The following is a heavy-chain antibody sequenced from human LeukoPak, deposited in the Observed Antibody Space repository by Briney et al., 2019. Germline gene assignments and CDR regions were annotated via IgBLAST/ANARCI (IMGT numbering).Heavy chain of an antibody. Sequence: SSETLSLTCTVSGGSISSSSYYWGWIRQPPGKGLEWIGSIYYSGSTYYNPSLKSRVTISVDTSKNQFSLKLSSVTAADTAVYYCASFTMVRGVIKVLRDYFDYWGQGTLVTVSS. CDR3: ASFTMVRGVIKVLRDYFDY. CDR2: IYYSGST. V-gene: IGHV4-39*01. D-gene: IGHD3-10*01. J-gene: IGHJ4*02. CDR1: GGSISSSSYY.